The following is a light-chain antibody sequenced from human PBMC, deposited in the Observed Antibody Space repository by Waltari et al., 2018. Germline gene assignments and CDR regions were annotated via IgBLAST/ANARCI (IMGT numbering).Light chain of an antibody. J-gene: IGKJ1*01. Sequence: DIQMTQSPSSLSASAGDRVTITCRASQGISTYLNWYQQKPGKAPKRLIYAASSLESGVPSSFSGSGSGTDFTLTISSLQPEDFATYYCLQYNSNPRTFGQGTKVEIK. CDR1: QGISTY. CDR3: LQYNSNPRT. CDR2: AAS. V-gene: IGKV1-17*01.